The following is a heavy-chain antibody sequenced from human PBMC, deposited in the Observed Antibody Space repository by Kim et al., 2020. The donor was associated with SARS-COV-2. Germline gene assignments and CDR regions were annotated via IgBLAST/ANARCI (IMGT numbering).Heavy chain of an antibody. V-gene: IGHV4-39*01. CDR3: AFARTYWYFDL. J-gene: IGHJ2*01. Sequence: YHNPSLKSRATISVETPKSRFSLKLSSVTAADTAVYYCAFARTYWYFDLWGRGTLVTVSS. D-gene: IGHD2-21*01.